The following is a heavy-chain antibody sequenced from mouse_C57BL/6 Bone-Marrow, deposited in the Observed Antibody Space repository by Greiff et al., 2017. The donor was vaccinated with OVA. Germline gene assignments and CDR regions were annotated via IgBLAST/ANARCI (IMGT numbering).Heavy chain of an antibody. Sequence: EPGGGLVQPKGSLKLSCAASGFSFNTYAMNWVRQAPGKGLEWVARIRSKSNNYATYYADSVKDRFTISRDDSESMLYLQMNNLKTEDTAMYYCVRLEDPFAYWGQGTLVTVSA. V-gene: IGHV10-1*01. CDR3: VRLEDPFAY. J-gene: IGHJ3*01. CDR1: GFSFNTYA. CDR2: IRSKSNNYAT.